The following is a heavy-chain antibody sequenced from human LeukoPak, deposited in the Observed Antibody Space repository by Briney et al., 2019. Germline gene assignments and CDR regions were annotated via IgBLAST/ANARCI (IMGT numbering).Heavy chain of an antibody. CDR2: IYPGDSDT. J-gene: IGHJ4*02. CDR3: ARGLSRDGYTFDY. V-gene: IGHV5-51*01. D-gene: IGHD5-24*01. Sequence: GESLQISCKGSGCSFTSYWIGWVRQMPGRGLEGMGIIYPGDSDTRYSPSFQGQVTISADKSISTAYLQWSSLKASDTAMYYCARGLSRDGYTFDYWGQGTLVTVSS. CDR1: GCSFTSYW.